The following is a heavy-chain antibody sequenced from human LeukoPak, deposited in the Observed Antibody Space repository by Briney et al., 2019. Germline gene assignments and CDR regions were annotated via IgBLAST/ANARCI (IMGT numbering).Heavy chain of an antibody. V-gene: IGHV3-11*01. Sequence: GGSLRLSCAASGFTFSDYSMSWIRQAPGKRLEWISYITKNGSAIYNGDSVKGRFTISRDNARISLYLQMNSLRAEDTAVYYCAKALYGSGSYSDYWGQGTLVTVSS. CDR3: AKALYGSGSYSDY. J-gene: IGHJ4*02. CDR2: ITKNGSAI. CDR1: GFTFSDYS. D-gene: IGHD3-10*01.